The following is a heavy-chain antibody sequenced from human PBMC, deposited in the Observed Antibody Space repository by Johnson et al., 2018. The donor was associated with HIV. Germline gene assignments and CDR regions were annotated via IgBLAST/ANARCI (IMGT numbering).Heavy chain of an antibody. Sequence: QVQLVESGGGVVQPGRSLRLSCAASGFTFSSYGMHWVRQVPGKGLEWVAVISYDGSNKYYADSVKGRFTISRDNSKNTLYLQMNSLRVEETAVYYCAKLPSKSGPSDIWGQGTMVTVSS. D-gene: IGHD1-26*01. CDR3: AKLPSKSGPSDI. CDR2: ISYDGSNK. V-gene: IGHV3-30*18. J-gene: IGHJ3*02. CDR1: GFTFSSYG.